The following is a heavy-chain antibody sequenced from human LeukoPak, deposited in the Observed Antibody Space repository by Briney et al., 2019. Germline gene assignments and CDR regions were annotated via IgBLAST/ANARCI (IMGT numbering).Heavy chain of an antibody. V-gene: IGHV3-7*01. J-gene: IGHJ4*02. CDR1: RFTFSTYW. Sequence: PGGSLRLSCAASRFTFSTYWMHWVRQAPGKGLEWVANIEQDGSEKYYVDSVKGRFTISRDNAKNSLYLQMNSLRAEDTAVYYCARVGGSGSYWDYWGQGTLVTVSS. D-gene: IGHD3-10*01. CDR2: IEQDGSEK. CDR3: ARVGGSGSYWDY.